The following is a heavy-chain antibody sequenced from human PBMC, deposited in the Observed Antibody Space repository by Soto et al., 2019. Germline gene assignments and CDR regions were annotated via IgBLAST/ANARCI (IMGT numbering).Heavy chain of an antibody. J-gene: IGHJ4*02. Sequence: QVQLVQSGAEVKKPGSSVKVSCKASGGTFSSYAISWVRQAPGQGLEWMGGIIPIFGTANYAQKFQGRVTITADESTSTAYMELSSLRSEDTAVYYCARGDSPYGSGSYYKAYPFDYWGQGTLVTVSS. V-gene: IGHV1-69*01. CDR1: GGTFSSYA. CDR2: IIPIFGTA. CDR3: ARGDSPYGSGSYYKAYPFDY. D-gene: IGHD3-10*01.